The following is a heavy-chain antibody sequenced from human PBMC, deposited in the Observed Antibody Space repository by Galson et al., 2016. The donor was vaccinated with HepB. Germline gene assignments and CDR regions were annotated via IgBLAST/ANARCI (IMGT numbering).Heavy chain of an antibody. CDR2: IDPSDSYT. J-gene: IGHJ6*04. D-gene: IGHD2-8*01. CDR1: GYSFSTYW. CDR3: ARQGSAAGEWYDYYGMDG. V-gene: IGHV5-10-1*01. Sequence: QSGAEVKKPGESLRISCKDSGYSFSTYWIIWVRQMPGKGLEWMGRIDPSDSYTNYSPSFQGHVTISAEKSISTAYLQWSSLKAADTGIYYCARQGSAAGEWYDYYGMDGRGKGTTVTVSS.